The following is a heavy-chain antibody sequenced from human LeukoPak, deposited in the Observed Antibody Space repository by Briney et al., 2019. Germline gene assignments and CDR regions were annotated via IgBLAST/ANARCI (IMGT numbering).Heavy chain of an antibody. V-gene: IGHV4-61*02. CDR1: GGSISSGSYY. CDR3: AGNEDTAVVLHPTDYFDY. J-gene: IGHJ4*02. Sequence: PSETLSLTCTVSGGSISSGSYYWSWIRQPAGKGLEWIGRIYTSGSTNYNPSLKSRVTISVDTSKNQFSLKLSSVTAADTAVYYCAGNEDTAVVLHPTDYFDYWGQGTLVTVSS. CDR2: IYTSGST. D-gene: IGHD5-18*01.